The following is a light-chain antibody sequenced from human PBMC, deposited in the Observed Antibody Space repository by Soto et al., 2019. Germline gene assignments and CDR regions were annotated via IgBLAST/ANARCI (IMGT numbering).Light chain of an antibody. V-gene: IGKV1-9*01. J-gene: IGKJ5*01. CDR2: AAS. CDR3: QQLNDYPIT. CDR1: QDITSY. Sequence: DIQLTQSPSFLSASVGDRVTITCRASQDITSYLAWYQQEPGKAPKLLIYAASTLQSAVPSRFSGSGSGTEFTLTISSLQPEDFATYYCQQLNDYPITFGQGTRLEIK.